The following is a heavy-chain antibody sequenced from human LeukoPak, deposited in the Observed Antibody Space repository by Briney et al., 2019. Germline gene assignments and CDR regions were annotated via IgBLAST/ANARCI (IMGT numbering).Heavy chain of an antibody. V-gene: IGHV4-34*01. CDR1: GGSFSGYY. CDR3: AREAEAITIFGVVTYFDY. CDR2: INHSGST. Sequence: SETLSLTCAVYGGSFSGYYWTWIRQPPGKGLEWIGEINHSGSTNYNPSLKSRVTISVDTSKNQFSLKLSSVTAADTAVYYCAREAEAITIFGVVTYFDYWGQGTLVTVSS. D-gene: IGHD3-3*01. J-gene: IGHJ4*02.